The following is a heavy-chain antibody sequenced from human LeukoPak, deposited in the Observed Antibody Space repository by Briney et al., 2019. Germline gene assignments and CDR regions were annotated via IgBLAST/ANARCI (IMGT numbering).Heavy chain of an antibody. Sequence: SQTLSLTCAISGDSVSSNSAAWNWLRQSPSRGLEWLGRTYYRSKWYNDYAVSVKSRITINPDTSKNQFSLQLNSVTPEDTAVYYCARESQDIVVVPAALSFDYWGQGTLVTVSS. D-gene: IGHD2-2*01. CDR1: GDSVSSNSAA. V-gene: IGHV6-1*01. CDR2: TYYRSKWYN. CDR3: ARESQDIVVVPAALSFDY. J-gene: IGHJ4*02.